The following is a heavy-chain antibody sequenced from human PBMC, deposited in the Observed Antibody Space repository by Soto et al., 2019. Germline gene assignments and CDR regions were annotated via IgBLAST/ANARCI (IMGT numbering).Heavy chain of an antibody. CDR1: GVTFRSYW. V-gene: IGHV3-7*05. Sequence: GGSLRLSCAVSGVTFRSYWMTWVRQAPGKGLEWVASIKQDGREKVYVDSVKGRFTVSRDNAKNSLYLQMNSLRAEDTAVYYCARTVFLWFGELLGSPFYFDYWGQGALVTVSS. CDR2: IKQDGREK. J-gene: IGHJ4*02. CDR3: ARTVFLWFGELLGSPFYFDY. D-gene: IGHD3-10*01.